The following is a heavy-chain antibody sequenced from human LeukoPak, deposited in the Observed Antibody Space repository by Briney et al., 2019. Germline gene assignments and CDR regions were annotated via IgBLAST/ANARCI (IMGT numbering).Heavy chain of an antibody. D-gene: IGHD2-15*01. V-gene: IGHV1-24*01. J-gene: IGHJ4*02. CDR3: ATAWRYCSGGSCYSAFDY. CDR2: FDPEDGET. Sequence: GASVKVSCKVSGYTLTELSMHWVRQAPGKGLEWMGGFDPEDGETIYAQKFQGRVTMTEDTSTDTAYMELSSLRSEDTAVYYCATAWRYCSGGSCYSAFDYWGQGTLVTVSS. CDR1: GYTLTELS.